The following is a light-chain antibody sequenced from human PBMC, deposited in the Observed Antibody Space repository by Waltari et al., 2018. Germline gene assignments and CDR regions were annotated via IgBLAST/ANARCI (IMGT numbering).Light chain of an antibody. J-gene: IGKJ4*01. CDR2: EVS. CDR3: MQSIQLPVT. V-gene: IGKV2D-29*01. CDR1: QSLLPSDGKTY. Sequence: DIVMTQTPLSLSVTPGQPASISCKSSQSLLPSDGKTYLYWYLHKPGQPPQLLLYEVSNRVSGVPDRFSGSGSGTDVTLKISRVEAEDVGIYYCMQSIQLPVTFGGGTKVDIK.